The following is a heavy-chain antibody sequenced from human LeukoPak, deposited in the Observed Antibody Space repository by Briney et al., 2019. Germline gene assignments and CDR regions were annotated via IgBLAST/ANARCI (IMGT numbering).Heavy chain of an antibody. CDR2: ISGSGGST. D-gene: IGHD1-26*01. CDR1: GFTFSSYA. V-gene: IGHV3-23*01. J-gene: IGHJ4*02. Sequence: PGRSLRLSCAASGFTFSSYAMSSVRQAPGKGLEWVSAISGSGGSTYYADSVKGRFTISRDNSKNTLYLQMNSLRAEDTAVYYCAAEKVGATDYFDYWGQGTLVTVSS. CDR3: AAEKVGATDYFDY.